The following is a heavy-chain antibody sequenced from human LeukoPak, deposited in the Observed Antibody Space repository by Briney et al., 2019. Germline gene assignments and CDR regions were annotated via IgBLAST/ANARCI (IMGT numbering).Heavy chain of an antibody. CDR3: ARDELRYFVWLSPGVDY. Sequence: PGGSLRLSCAASGFTFSNYWMSWVRQAPGKGLEWVANIKFDGSDKFYVDSVKGRFTISRDNAKNSLYLQMNSLRAEDTAVYYCARDELRYFVWLSPGVDYWGQGTLVTVSS. CDR1: GFTFSNYW. J-gene: IGHJ4*02. D-gene: IGHD3-9*01. CDR2: IKFDGSDK. V-gene: IGHV3-7*01.